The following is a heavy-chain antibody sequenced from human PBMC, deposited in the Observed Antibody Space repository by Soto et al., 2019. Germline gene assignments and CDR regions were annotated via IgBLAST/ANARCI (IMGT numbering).Heavy chain of an antibody. D-gene: IGHD6-13*01. V-gene: IGHV3-23*01. Sequence: GGSLRLSCAASGFTFSSYAMIWVRQAPGKGLEWVSAISGSGGSTYYADAVKGRFTISRDNSENTLYLQMNSLRAEDTALYYCAKGIAEPSTYGMDVWGQGTTVTVSS. CDR2: ISGSGGST. CDR1: GFTFSSYA. CDR3: AKGIAEPSTYGMDV. J-gene: IGHJ6*02.